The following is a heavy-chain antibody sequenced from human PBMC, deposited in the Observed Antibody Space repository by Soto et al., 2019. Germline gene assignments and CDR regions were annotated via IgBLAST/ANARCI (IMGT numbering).Heavy chain of an antibody. V-gene: IGHV3-43*01. D-gene: IGHD6-19*01. CDR1: GFTFDDYT. J-gene: IGHJ6*02. Sequence: GGSLRLSCAASGFTFDDYTMHWVRQAPGKGLEWVSLISWDGGSTYYADSVKGRFTISRDNSKNSLYLQMNSLRTEDTALYYCAKDKGGVAGDYYYYGMDVWGQGTTVTVSS. CDR3: AKDKGGVAGDYYYYGMDV. CDR2: ISWDGGST.